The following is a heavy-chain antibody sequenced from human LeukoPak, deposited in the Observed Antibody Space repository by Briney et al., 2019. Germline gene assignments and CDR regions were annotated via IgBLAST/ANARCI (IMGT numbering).Heavy chain of an antibody. V-gene: IGHV3-7*01. CDR2: IKQDGSEK. J-gene: IGHJ4*02. CDR1: GFTFRNYQ. CDR3: ARDRAGGGYDH. D-gene: IGHD3-16*01. Sequence: GGSLRLSCAASGFTFRNYQMNWVRQAPGKGLEWVANIKQDGSEKYYVDSVKGRFTISRDNAKNSLYLQMNSLRAEDTAVYSCARDRAGGGYDHWGQGTLVTVSS.